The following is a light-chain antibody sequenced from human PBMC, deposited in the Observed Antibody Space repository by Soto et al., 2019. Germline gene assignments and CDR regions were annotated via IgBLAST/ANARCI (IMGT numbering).Light chain of an antibody. CDR1: QSVSSSY. Sequence: DMVMTQYPVGLSMSKRKRATLSCRASQSVSSSYLAWYQQKRGQAPRLLIYGASSRATGIPDRFSGSGSGTDFTLTISRLEPEDFAVYYCQQYGSSRTFGQGTKVDIK. V-gene: IGKV3-20*01. CDR3: QQYGSSRT. J-gene: IGKJ1*01. CDR2: GAS.